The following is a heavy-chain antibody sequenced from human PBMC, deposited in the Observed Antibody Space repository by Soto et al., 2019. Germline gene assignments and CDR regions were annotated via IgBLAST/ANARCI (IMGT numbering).Heavy chain of an antibody. D-gene: IGHD2-15*01. Sequence: QVQLVQSGAEVKKPGSSVKVSCKASGGTFSSYAISWVRQAPGQGLEWMVGIIPIFGTADYAQKFQGRVTITAHESTSTAYMELRSLRSADTAVYYCARQPPLSGGGSERGYYYHYYGMDVWGQGTTVTVSS. CDR2: IIPIFGTA. J-gene: IGHJ6*02. CDR1: GGTFSSYA. CDR3: ARQPPLSGGGSERGYYYHYYGMDV. V-gene: IGHV1-69*12.